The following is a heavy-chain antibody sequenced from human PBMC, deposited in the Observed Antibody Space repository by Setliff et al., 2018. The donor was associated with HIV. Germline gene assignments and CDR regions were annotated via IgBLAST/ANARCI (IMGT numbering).Heavy chain of an antibody. CDR1: GYTFTNYY. J-gene: IGHJ6*02. CDR3: ARYLAPYYYYGMDV. CDR2: INPSDGRT. V-gene: IGHV1-46*01. Sequence: ASVKVSCKASGYTFTNYYMHWVRQVPGQGLEWMGMINPSDGRTNYVQNLQGRLAMTRDTSTSTVYMELSSLRSEDTAVYYCARYLAPYYYYGMDVWGQGTTVTVSS.